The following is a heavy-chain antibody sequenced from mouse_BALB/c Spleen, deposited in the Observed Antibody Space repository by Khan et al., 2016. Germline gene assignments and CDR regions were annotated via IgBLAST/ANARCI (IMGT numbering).Heavy chain of an antibody. CDR3: ERLFGNCFTY. V-gene: IGHV1S136*01. CDR2: IDPDNDYT. D-gene: IGHD4-1*01. J-gene: IGHJ3*01. Sequence: VQLQQSGPELVKPGASVKMSCKASGYTFSRYVMHWVKQKPGQGLEWIGYIDPDNDYTKYNEKFKGKVTLTLDKSSNTAYMDLSSLTSEDSAVYYGERLFGNCFTYWGQGPLVTASA. CDR1: GYTFSRYV.